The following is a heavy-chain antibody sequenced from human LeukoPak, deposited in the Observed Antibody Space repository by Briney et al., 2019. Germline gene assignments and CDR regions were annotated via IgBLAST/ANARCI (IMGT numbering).Heavy chain of an antibody. CDR2: IYYSGST. CDR1: GDSINTYY. Sequence: PSETLSLTCTVSGDSINTYYWSWIRQPPGKGLEWIGYIYYSGSTNYNPSLKSRVTISVDTFKNQFSLKLSSVTAADTAVYYCARGCSAGTCPFDYWGQGTLVTVSS. CDR3: ARGCSAGTCPFDY. D-gene: IGHD2-15*01. J-gene: IGHJ4*02. V-gene: IGHV4-59*01.